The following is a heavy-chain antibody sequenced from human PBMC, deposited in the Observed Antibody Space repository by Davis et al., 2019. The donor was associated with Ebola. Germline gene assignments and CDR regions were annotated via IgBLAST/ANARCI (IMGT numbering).Heavy chain of an antibody. CDR1: GGTFSSYA. D-gene: IGHD1-26*01. J-gene: IGHJ6*04. CDR3: ARGNLATAYYYYYYGMDV. CDR2: IIPIFGTA. Sequence: SVKVSCKASGGTFSSYAISWVRQAPGQGLEWMGGIIPIFGTANYAQKFQGRVTITADESTSTAYMELSSLRSEDTAVYYCARGNLATAYYYYYYGMDVWGKGTTVTVSS. V-gene: IGHV1-69*13.